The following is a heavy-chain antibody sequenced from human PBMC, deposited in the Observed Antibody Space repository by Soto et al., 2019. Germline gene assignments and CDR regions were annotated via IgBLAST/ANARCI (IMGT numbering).Heavy chain of an antibody. Sequence: ASVKVSCKASGYTFTSYDINLVREATVQVLELIVWINPNIFNTCYSQKFQGRFTITMNTSIITSYIELISFTAAYTAVYYCASWLSTGWDIFDYWGQGTMVTVSS. J-gene: IGHJ4*02. D-gene: IGHD3-22*01. CDR3: ASWLSTGWDIFDY. CDR1: GYTFTSYD. CDR2: INPNIFNT. V-gene: IGHV1-8*01.